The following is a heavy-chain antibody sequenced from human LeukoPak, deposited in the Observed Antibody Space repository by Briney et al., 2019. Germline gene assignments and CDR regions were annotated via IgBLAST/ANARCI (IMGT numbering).Heavy chain of an antibody. D-gene: IGHD3-22*01. CDR2: MNPNSGNT. CDR1: GYTFTSYD. J-gene: IGHJ4*02. V-gene: IGHV1-8*01. Sequence: ASVKVSCKASGYTFTSYDINWVRQATGQGLEWMGWMNPNSGNTGYAQKFQGRVTMTRNTSISTAYMELSSLRSEDTAVYYCATVSYYDSSGYYTLRDYWGQGTLVTVSS. CDR3: ATVSYYDSSGYYTLRDY.